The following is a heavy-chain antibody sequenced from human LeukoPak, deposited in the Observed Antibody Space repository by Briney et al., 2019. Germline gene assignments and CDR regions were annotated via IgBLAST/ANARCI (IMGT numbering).Heavy chain of an antibody. V-gene: IGHV4-39*01. D-gene: IGHD3-10*01. J-gene: IGHJ4*02. CDR1: GFTFSAYA. Sequence: GSLRLSCTASGFTFSAYAMMWVRQAPGKGLEWIGSIYYSGTTYYNPSLKSRVTISVDTSKNQFSLKLRSVTATDTAVYCARLRYASGSYSVFDYWGQGTLVTVSS. CDR2: IYYSGTT. CDR3: ARLRYASGSYSVFDY.